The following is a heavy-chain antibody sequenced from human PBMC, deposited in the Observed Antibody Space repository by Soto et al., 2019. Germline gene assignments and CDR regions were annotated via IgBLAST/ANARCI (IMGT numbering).Heavy chain of an antibody. Sequence: GASVKVSCKASGGTFSSYAISWVRHAPGQGLEWMGGIIPIFGTANYAQKFQGRVTITADKSTSTAYMELSSLRSEDTAVYYCARDFRTYGSGSYYNGPLLYWGQGTQVTVSS. CDR3: ARDFRTYGSGSYYNGPLLY. J-gene: IGHJ4*02. CDR2: IIPIFGTA. CDR1: GGTFSSYA. D-gene: IGHD3-10*01. V-gene: IGHV1-69*06.